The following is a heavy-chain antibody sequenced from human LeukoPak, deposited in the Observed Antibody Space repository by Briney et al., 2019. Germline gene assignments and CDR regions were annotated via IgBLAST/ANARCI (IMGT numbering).Heavy chain of an antibody. J-gene: IGHJ4*02. D-gene: IGHD5-12*01. CDR3: ARDASDVGYSAYGHFDY. CDR2: ISSSSSYI. Sequence: PGGSLRLSCAASGFTFSRYNMNWVRQAPGKGLEWVSSISSSSSYIYYADSVKGRFTISRDNAKNSLYLQMNSLRAEDTAVYYCARDASDVGYSAYGHFDYWGQGTLVTVSS. CDR1: GFTFSRYN. V-gene: IGHV3-21*01.